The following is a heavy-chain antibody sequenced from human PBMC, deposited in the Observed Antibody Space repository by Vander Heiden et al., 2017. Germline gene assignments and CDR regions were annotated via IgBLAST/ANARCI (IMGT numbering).Heavy chain of an antibody. Sequence: QLLDSAGGFVQPGGSLRLSCAASVFTFCSYSMSWFRQAPGKGLEWGSAISGSGGRTYYADSVKGRFTISRDKSKNTLYLQMNSLRAEDTAVYYCAKETVGDSGSYYGDDAFDIWGQGTMVTVSS. J-gene: IGHJ3*02. D-gene: IGHD1-26*01. CDR3: AKETVGDSGSYYGDDAFDI. V-gene: IGHV3-23*01. CDR2: ISGSGGRT. CDR1: VFTFCSYS.